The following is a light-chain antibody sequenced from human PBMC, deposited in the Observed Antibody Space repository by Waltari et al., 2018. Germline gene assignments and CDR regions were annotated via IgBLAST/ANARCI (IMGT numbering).Light chain of an antibody. CDR1: NSDVGGYNY. CDR3: CSYAGSYTYV. CDR2: DVS. J-gene: IGLJ1*01. V-gene: IGLV2-11*01. Sequence: QSALTQPRSVSGSPGQSVTISCPGTNSDVGGYNYVSWYQHHPGKAPKRMIYDVSKRASGGPDRFAGSKSGNTASLTISGLQAEDEADYYCCSYAGSYTYVFGTGTKVTVL.